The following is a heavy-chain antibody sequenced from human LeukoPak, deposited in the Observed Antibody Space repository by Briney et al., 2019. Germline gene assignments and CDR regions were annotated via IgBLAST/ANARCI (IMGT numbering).Heavy chain of an antibody. V-gene: IGHV1-46*01. CDR2: INLSGGTT. J-gene: IGHJ3*02. D-gene: IGHD2-21*02. CDR1: GYTFTIFH. CDR3: ARVWGGGDWDAFDI. Sequence: GASVKVSCKASGYTFTIFHMHWVRQAPGQGVEWRGRINLSGGTTNYEQKFQGRVTMPRHTSTSTVYMDLTSLRSDDTAVYYCARVWGGGDWDAFDIWGQGTMLTVFS.